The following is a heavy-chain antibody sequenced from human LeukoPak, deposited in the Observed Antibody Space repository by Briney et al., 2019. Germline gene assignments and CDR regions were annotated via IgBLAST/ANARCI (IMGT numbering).Heavy chain of an antibody. CDR1: GGSISSSYW. CDR3: AGAYCGGDCYSGRAFDI. J-gene: IGHJ3*02. V-gene: IGHV4-4*02. CDR2: IYHSGCI. D-gene: IGHD2-21*02. Sequence: PSETLSLTCAVSGGSISSSYWWSWVRQPPGRGLEWIWEIYHSGCINYYPSLKSRVTISIEKSKNPFSLKLSSVTAAETAVYNCAGAYCGGDCYSGRAFDIWGQGTMVTVSS.